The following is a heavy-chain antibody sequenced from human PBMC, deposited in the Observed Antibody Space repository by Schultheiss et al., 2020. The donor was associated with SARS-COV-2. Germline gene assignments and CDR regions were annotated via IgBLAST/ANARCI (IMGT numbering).Heavy chain of an antibody. V-gene: IGHV4-34*01. CDR1: GGSFSGYY. CDR3: ARGGGSCFSSSCYFDY. J-gene: IGHJ4*02. CDR2: INHSGST. Sequence: SQTLSLTCAVYGGSFSGYYWSWIRQPPGKGLEWIGEINHSGSTNYNPSLKSRVTISVDTSKNQFSLKLSSVTAADTADYYCARGGGSCFSSSCYFDYWGQGVLVTVSS. D-gene: IGHD2-15*01.